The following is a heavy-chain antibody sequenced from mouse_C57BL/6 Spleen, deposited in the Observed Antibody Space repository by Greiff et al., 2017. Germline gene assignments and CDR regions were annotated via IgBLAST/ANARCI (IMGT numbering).Heavy chain of an antibody. V-gene: IGHV1-64*01. D-gene: IGHD1-1*01. CDR3: ALTAVVAGPSYSFDY. J-gene: IGHJ2*01. CDR2: IHPNSGST. Sequence: QVQLKQPGAELVKPGASVKLSCKASGYTFTSYWMHWVKQRPGQGLEWIGMIHPNSGSTNYNEKFKSKATLTVDKSSSTAYMQLSRLTSEDSAVYYCALTAVVAGPSYSFDYWGQGTTLTVSS. CDR1: GYTFTSYW.